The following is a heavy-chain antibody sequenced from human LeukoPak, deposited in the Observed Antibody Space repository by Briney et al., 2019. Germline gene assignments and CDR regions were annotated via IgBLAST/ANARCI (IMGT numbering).Heavy chain of an antibody. V-gene: IGHV4-59*01. CDR3: ARDRELGS. D-gene: IGHD7-27*01. J-gene: IGHJ5*02. CDR1: GGSISIYY. Sequence: SEALSLTCIVSGGSISIYYWSWIRQPPGKGLEWIGYTYNSGNTEYNPSLKRRVTISADTSKNQFSLKLTSVTAADTVVYYCARDRELGSWGQGTLVTVSS. CDR2: TYNSGNT.